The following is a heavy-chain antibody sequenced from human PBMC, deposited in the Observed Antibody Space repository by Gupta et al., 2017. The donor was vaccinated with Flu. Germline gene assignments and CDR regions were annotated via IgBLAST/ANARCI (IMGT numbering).Heavy chain of an antibody. D-gene: IGHD4-17*01. CDR1: GESFSSYD. Sequence: QVQVQQWAAGLLKPSETLPLTCVVSGESFSSYDWSWIRQSPGKGLEWIAEIDHRGRTKYNPSLRSRLSVSVDTSTDHFSLRLTSLTVADTAVYYCARDDYGDFAVFDFWGQGTLVTVSS. V-gene: IGHV4-34*02. CDR2: IDHRGRT. CDR3: ARDDYGDFAVFDF. J-gene: IGHJ4*02.